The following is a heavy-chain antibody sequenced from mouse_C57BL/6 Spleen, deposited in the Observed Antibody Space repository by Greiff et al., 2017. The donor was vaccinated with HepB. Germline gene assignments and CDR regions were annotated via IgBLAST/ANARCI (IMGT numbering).Heavy chain of an antibody. J-gene: IGHJ2*01. D-gene: IGHD2-4*01. CDR2: ISDGGSYT. CDR1: GFTFSSYA. CDR3: ARGDYDYDGGYFDY. V-gene: IGHV5-4*01. Sequence: EVQRVESGGGLVKPGGSLKLSCAASGFTFSSYAMSWVRQTPEKRLEWVATISDGGSYTYYPDNVKGRFTISRDNAKNNLYLQMSHLKSEDTAMYYCARGDYDYDGGYFDYWGQGTTLTVSS.